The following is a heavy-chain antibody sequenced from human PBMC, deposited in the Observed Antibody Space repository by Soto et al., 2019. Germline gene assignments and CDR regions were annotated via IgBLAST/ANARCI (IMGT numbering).Heavy chain of an antibody. V-gene: IGHV1-69*02. CDR1: GGTFSSYT. J-gene: IGHJ3*02. CDR2: IIPILGIA. D-gene: IGHD2-15*01. CDR3: ARCSGGSCYSRLDAFDI. Sequence: SVKVSCKASGGTFSSYTMSWVRQAPGQGLEWMGRIIPILGIANYAQKFQGRVTIAADKSTSTAYMELSSLRSEDTAVYYCARCSGGSCYSRLDAFDIWGQGTMVTVSS.